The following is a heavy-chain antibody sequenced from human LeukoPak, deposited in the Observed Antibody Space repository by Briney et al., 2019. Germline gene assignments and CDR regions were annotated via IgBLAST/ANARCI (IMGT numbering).Heavy chain of an antibody. CDR3: GKRRIWGLLFFDT. V-gene: IGHV3-23*01. Sequence: GGSLRLSCAACGFTFSTYAMIWVRQAPGKGLEWVATIGGSGESTYYAASVEDRFTSTRENPKNTQYLQMNSLRAEDTAVYYCGKRRIWGLLFFDTWGQGTLVTVSS. D-gene: IGHD7-27*01. CDR2: IGGSGEST. CDR1: GFTFSTYA. J-gene: IGHJ4*02.